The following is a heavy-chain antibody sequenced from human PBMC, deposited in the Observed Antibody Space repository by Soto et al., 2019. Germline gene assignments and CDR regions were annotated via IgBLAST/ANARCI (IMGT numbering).Heavy chain of an antibody. V-gene: IGHV1-18*01. J-gene: IGHJ4*02. D-gene: IGHD3-9*01. CDR3: AKDYEGYYDILTGPAYFDY. Sequence: ASVKVSCKASGYTFTSYGISWVRQAPGQGLEWMGWISAYNGNTNYAQKLQGRVTMTTDTSTSTAYMELRSLRSDDTAVYYCAKDYEGYYDILTGPAYFDYWGQGTLVTVSS. CDR2: ISAYNGNT. CDR1: GYTFTSYG.